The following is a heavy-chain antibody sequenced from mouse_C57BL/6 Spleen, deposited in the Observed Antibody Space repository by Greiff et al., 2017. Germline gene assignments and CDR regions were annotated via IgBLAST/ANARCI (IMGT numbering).Heavy chain of an antibody. CDR1: GFSLTSYG. D-gene: IGHD2-3*01. Sequence: VQRVESGAGLVAPSQSLSISCTVSGFSLTSYGVDWVRQPPGKGLEWLGVIGGGGSTNYNSALMSRLCNNKDNSKNQVFLKMNSLQTDDTAMYSCAKHDDYEAMGYWGQGTSVTVSS. V-gene: IGHV2-9*01. J-gene: IGHJ4*01. CDR3: AKHDDYEAMGY. CDR2: IGGGGST.